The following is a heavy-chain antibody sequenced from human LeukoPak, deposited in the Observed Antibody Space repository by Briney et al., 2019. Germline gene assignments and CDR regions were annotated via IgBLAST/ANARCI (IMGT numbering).Heavy chain of an antibody. CDR1: GGSISSYY. J-gene: IGHJ6*03. CDR3: ARAAAVVGYYYYMDV. Sequence: SETLSLTCTVSGGSISSYYWSWIRQPPGKGLEWIGYIYYSGSTNYNPSLKSRVTMSVGTSKNQFSLKLHSVTAADTAVYYCARAAAVVGYYYYMDVWGKGTTVTISS. CDR2: IYYSGST. D-gene: IGHD6-19*01. V-gene: IGHV4-59*08.